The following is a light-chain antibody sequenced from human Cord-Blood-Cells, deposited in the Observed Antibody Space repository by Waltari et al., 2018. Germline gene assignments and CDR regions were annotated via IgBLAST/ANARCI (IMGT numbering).Light chain of an antibody. V-gene: IGKV3-11*01. CDR1: QSVSSY. J-gene: IGKJ3*01. CDR3: QQRSNWPPT. CDR2: DAS. Sequence: DIVLTQSPAPLSLSPGERATPSCRASQSVSSYLAWYQQKPGQAPRLLIYDASNRATGIPARFSCSGSGTDFTLTISSLEPEDFAVYYCQQRSNWPPTFGPGTKVDIK.